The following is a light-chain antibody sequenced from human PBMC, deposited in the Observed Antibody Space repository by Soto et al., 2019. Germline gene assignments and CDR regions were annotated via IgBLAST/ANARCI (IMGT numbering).Light chain of an antibody. J-gene: IGKJ1*01. CDR2: DAS. CDR3: QKYNSAPWT. Sequence: DIQMTQSPSSLSASVGGRVTITCRASQSISEWLAWYQQKQGKAPEXXISDASTLTPGVPSRFSGSVSGTEGTITISSLKTEDGATYYCQKYNSAPWTFGQGTKVDIK. V-gene: IGKV1-5*01. CDR1: QSISEW.